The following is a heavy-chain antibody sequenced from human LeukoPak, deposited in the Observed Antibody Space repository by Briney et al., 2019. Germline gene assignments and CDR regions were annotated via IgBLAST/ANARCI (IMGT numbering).Heavy chain of an antibody. CDR1: GGSFSGYY. V-gene: IGHV4-34*01. CDR3: ARGTRLEGYYDSSGYYETIDDY. J-gene: IGHJ4*02. CDR2: INHSGST. Sequence: SETLSLTCAVYGGSFSGYYWSWIRQPPGKGLEWIGEINHSGSTNYNPSLKSRVTISVDTSKNQFSLKLSSVPAADTAVYYCARGTRLEGYYDSSGYYETIDDYWGQGTLVTVSS. D-gene: IGHD3-22*01.